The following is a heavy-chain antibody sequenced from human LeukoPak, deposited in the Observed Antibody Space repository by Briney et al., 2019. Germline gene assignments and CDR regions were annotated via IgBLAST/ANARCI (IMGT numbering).Heavy chain of an antibody. Sequence: PGGSLRLSCAASGFTFSNYWMNWVRQAPGKGLEWVANIKQDGSEKYYVDSVEGRFTISRDNAKNSLYLQMNSLRAEDTAVYYCARDMAQWFGESHLDCWGQGTLVTVSS. D-gene: IGHD3-10*01. CDR1: GFTFSNYW. V-gene: IGHV3-7*01. CDR2: IKQDGSEK. CDR3: ARDMAQWFGESHLDC. J-gene: IGHJ4*02.